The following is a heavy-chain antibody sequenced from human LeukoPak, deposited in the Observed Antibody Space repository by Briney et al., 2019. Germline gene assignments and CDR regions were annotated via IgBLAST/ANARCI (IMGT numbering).Heavy chain of an antibody. CDR2: IRSEGTNK. J-gene: IGHJ4*02. CDR1: GFTFSSYG. Sequence: PGGSLRLPCAASGFTFSSYGMQWVRQAPGKGLEWVAFIRSEGTNKYYADSVKGRFTISRDNSKNTLYLQMDSLRAEDTAVYYCAKDYGSGSYSFDYWGQGTLVTVSS. CDR3: AKDYGSGSYSFDY. D-gene: IGHD3-10*01. V-gene: IGHV3-30*02.